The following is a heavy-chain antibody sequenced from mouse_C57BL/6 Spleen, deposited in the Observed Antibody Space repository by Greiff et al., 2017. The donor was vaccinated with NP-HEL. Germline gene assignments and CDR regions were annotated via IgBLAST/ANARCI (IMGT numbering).Heavy chain of an antibody. J-gene: IGHJ2*01. D-gene: IGHD3-2*02. V-gene: IGHV1-50*01. Sequence: QVQLQQPGAELVKPGASVKLSCKASGYTFTSYWMQWVKQRPGQGLEWIGEIDPSDSYTNYNQKFKGKATLTVDTSSSTAYMQLSSLTSEDSAVYYCARERDSSGYVWFDYWGQGTTLTVSS. CDR1: GYTFTSYW. CDR2: IDPSDSYT. CDR3: ARERDSSGYVWFDY.